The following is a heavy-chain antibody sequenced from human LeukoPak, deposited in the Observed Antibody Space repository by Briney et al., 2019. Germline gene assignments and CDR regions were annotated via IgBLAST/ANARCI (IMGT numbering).Heavy chain of an antibody. Sequence: GGSLRLSCAASGLSFRSYSMSWVRQAPGKGLEWVANIKRDGTEKNYVGSVEGRFTISRDNAKNPLYLQMNSLRAGDTAVYYCAKDDAWGRFQHWGQGTLVTVSS. CDR1: GLSFRSYS. D-gene: IGHD3-16*01. CDR3: AKDDAWGRFQH. CDR2: IKRDGTEK. J-gene: IGHJ1*01. V-gene: IGHV3-7*03.